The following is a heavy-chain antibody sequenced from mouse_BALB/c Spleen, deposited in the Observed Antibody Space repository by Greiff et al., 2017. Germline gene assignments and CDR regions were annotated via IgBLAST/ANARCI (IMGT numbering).Heavy chain of an antibody. Sequence: EVKLMESGGGLVKPGGSLKLSCAASGFTFSSYTMSWVRQTPEKRLEWVATISSGGSYTYYPDSVKGRCTISRDNAKNTLYLQMSSLKSEDTAMYYCARGFDYWGQGTTLTVSS. CDR2: ISSGGSYT. V-gene: IGHV5-6-4*01. J-gene: IGHJ2*01. CDR1: GFTFSSYT. CDR3: ARGFDY.